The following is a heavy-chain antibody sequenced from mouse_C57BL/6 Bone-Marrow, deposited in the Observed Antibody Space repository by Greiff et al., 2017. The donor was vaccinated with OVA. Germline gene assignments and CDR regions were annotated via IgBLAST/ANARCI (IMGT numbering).Heavy chain of an antibody. J-gene: IGHJ2*01. V-gene: IGHV7-3*01. CDR3: ARYGGGFDY. CDR1: GFTFTDYY. Sequence: EVHLVESGGGLVQPGGSLSLSCAASGFTFTDYYMSWVRQPPGKALEWLGFIRNKANGYTTEYSASVKGRFTISRDNSQSILYRQMNALRAEDSATYYCARYGGGFDYWGQGTTLTVSS. CDR2: IRNKANGYTT.